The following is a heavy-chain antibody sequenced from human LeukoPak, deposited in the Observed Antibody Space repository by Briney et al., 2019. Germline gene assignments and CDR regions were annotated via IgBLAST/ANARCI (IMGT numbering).Heavy chain of an antibody. CDR1: GGSISNYY. V-gene: IGHV4-59*01. J-gene: IGHJ4*02. CDR3: ARLIPGGYFDY. CDR2: IYDRGST. D-gene: IGHD1-26*01. Sequence: SETLSLTCTVSGGSISNYYWNWIRQTPGKGLEWIGYIYDRGSTNSNPSLKSRVTISVDTSKNQFSLKLISVIAADTAVYYCARLIPGGYFDYWGQGTLVTVSS.